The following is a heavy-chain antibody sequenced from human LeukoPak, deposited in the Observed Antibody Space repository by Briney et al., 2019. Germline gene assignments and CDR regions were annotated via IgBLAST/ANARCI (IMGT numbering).Heavy chain of an antibody. J-gene: IGHJ4*02. D-gene: IGHD3-3*01. Sequence: PSETLSLTCAVYGGSFSGYYWSWIRQPPGKGLEWIGEINHSGSTNYNPSLKSRVTISVDTSKNQFSLKLSSVTAADTAVYYCARAPHYDFWSGYYHFDYWGQGTLVTVSS. V-gene: IGHV4-34*01. CDR1: GGSFSGYY. CDR2: INHSGST. CDR3: ARAPHYDFWSGYYHFDY.